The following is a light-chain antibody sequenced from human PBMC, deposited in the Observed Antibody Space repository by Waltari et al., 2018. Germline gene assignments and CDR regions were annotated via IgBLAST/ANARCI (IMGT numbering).Light chain of an antibody. CDR2: ETN. V-gene: IGLV1-51*02. Sequence: QSMLTQPPSVSAAPGQKVTISCSGSGSSIANNYVAWYKQIPGTAPKLLIYETNKLPSGIPDRFSGSKSGTSATLGITGLQTGDEADYYCGTWDSDLDACVFGGGTKLTVL. CDR1: GSSIANNY. CDR3: GTWDSDLDACV. J-gene: IGLJ3*02.